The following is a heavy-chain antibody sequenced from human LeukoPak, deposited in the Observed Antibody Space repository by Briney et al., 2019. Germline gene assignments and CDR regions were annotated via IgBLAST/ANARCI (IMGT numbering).Heavy chain of an antibody. CDR1: GGSFSGYY. CDR2: INHSGST. CDR3: AGGVAGVLDY. J-gene: IGHJ4*02. Sequence: PSETLSLTCAVYGGSFSGYYWSWIRQPPGKGLEWIGEINHSGSTNYNPSLKSRVTISVDTSKNQFSLKLSSVTAADTAVYYCAGGVAGVLDYWGQGTLSPSPQ. V-gene: IGHV4-34*01. D-gene: IGHD6-19*01.